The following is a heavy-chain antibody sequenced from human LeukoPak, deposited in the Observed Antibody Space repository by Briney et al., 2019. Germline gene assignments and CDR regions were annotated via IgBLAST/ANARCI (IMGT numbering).Heavy chain of an antibody. J-gene: IGHJ4*02. CDR2: ISAYNGNT. CDR1: GYTFTSYG. D-gene: IGHD2-15*01. V-gene: IGHV1-18*01. CDR3: AREVYCSGGSCYFDY. Sequence: ASVKVSCKASGYTFTSYGISWVRQAPGQGLEWMGWISAYNGNTNYAQKLQGRVTMTTDTSTSTAYMELRSLRSEDTAVYYCAREVYCSGGSCYFDYWGQGTLVTVSS.